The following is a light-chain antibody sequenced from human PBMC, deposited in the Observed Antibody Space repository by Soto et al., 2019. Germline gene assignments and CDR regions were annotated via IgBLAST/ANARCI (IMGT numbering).Light chain of an antibody. CDR3: AAWDDSLSGVL. CDR2: RNN. Sequence: QSVVTQPPSASGTPGQRVTISCSGSSSNIGSNYVYWYQQLPGTAPKLLIYRNNQRPSGVPDRFSGSKSGTSASLAISGLRSDDEADYYCAAWDDSLSGVLFGGGTQLTVL. CDR1: SSNIGSNY. V-gene: IGLV1-47*01. J-gene: IGLJ2*01.